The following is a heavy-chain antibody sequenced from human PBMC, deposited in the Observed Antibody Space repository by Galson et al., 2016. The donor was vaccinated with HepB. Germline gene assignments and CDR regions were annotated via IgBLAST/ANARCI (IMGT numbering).Heavy chain of an antibody. CDR2: ISAYNGNT. J-gene: IGHJ4*02. V-gene: IGHV1-18*01. CDR3: ARSRGAWEYFEY. Sequence: KASGYTFTNYGISWVRQAPGQGLEWMGWISAYNGNTNYAQKLQDRVTMTTDTSTTTAYMELRSLRSDDTAVYYCARSRGAWEYFEYWGQGTQVTVSS. CDR1: GYTFTNYG. D-gene: IGHD3-10*01.